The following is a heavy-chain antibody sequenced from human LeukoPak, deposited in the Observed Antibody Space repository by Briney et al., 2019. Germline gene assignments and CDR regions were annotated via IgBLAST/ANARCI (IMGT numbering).Heavy chain of an antibody. D-gene: IGHD4-23*01. J-gene: IGHJ4*02. V-gene: IGHV1-18*01. CDR3: ARDYGGNREVYYFDY. CDR2: ISAYNGNT. CDR1: GYTFTSYG. Sequence: ASVKVSCKASGYTFTSYGISWVRQAPGQGLEWMGWISAYNGNTNNAQKLQDRVTMTTDTSTSTAYMELRSLRSDDTAVYYCARDYGGNREVYYFDYWGQGTLVTVSS.